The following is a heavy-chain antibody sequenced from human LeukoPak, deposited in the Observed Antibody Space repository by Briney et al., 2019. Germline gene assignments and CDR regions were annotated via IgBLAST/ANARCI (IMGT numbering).Heavy chain of an antibody. V-gene: IGHV5-51*01. D-gene: IGHD2-8*01. J-gene: IGHJ4*02. CDR1: GYNFPIYW. Sequence: GESLKISCKGSGYNFPIYWIGWVRQMPGKGLEWMGIIYPVDSDTRYSPSFQGQVTISVDKSINTAFPQWSSLKASDTAMYYCARHIGKCSNGSCFLADYWGQGTLVTVSS. CDR3: ARHIGKCSNGSCFLADY. CDR2: IYPVDSDT.